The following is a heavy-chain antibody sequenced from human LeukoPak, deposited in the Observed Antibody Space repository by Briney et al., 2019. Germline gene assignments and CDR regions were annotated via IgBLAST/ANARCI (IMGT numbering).Heavy chain of an antibody. CDR2: IQHSGSP. J-gene: IGHJ5*02. Sequence: SQTLSLTCAVYGGSFSGFCWSWIRQPPGKWLEWIGAIQHSGSPNYNPSLKSRFTISVDTSKDQFSLKLSSVTAADTAVYYCPRKGSGGRNRAVAGTRRYNWFDPWGQGTLVTVSS. CDR1: GGSFSGFC. CDR3: PRKGSGGRNRAVAGTRRYNWFDP. V-gene: IGHV4-34*01. D-gene: IGHD6-19*01.